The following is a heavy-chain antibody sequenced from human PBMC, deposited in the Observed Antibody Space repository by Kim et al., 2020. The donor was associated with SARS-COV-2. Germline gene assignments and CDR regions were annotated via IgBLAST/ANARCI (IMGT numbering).Heavy chain of an antibody. CDR1: GLTLRTDS. Sequence: GGSLRLSCAASGLTLRTDSMSWLRQAPGKGLEWVASISTDSSVRHYAYAPQGRFTISRDNAENSLYLQMNSLRVEDTAVYYCARDADGSGTLNFDPWGQG. D-gene: IGHD3-10*01. V-gene: IGHV3-21*01. CDR2: ISTDSSVR. CDR3: ARDADGSGTLNFDP. J-gene: IGHJ5*02.